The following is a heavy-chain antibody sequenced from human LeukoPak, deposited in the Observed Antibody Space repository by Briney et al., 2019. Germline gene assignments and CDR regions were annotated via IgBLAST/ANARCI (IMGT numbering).Heavy chain of an antibody. J-gene: IGHJ1*01. Sequence: QTGGSLRLSCAASGFTFSSYAMSWVRQAPGKGLEWVSAISGSGGSTYYADSVKGRFTISRDNAKNSLYLQMNSLRAEDTAVYYCAREGYYYDSSGHYYPDTAEYFQHWGQGTLVTVSS. CDR1: GFTFSSYA. CDR2: ISGSGGST. D-gene: IGHD3-22*01. V-gene: IGHV3-23*01. CDR3: AREGYYYDSSGHYYPDTAEYFQH.